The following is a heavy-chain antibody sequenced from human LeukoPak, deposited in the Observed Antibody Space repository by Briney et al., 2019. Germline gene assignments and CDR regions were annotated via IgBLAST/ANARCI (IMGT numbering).Heavy chain of an antibody. Sequence: GGSLRLSCIASGFTFGNDAMTWVRQAPGKGLEWVSSISGSGGTAYYADSVKARFTISRDNSNNTLYLQRSTLRVDDTAVYYCAKGLHGSAAYGVDYWGQGTLVTVSS. V-gene: IGHV3-23*01. CDR1: GFTFGNDA. CDR2: ISGSGGTA. J-gene: IGHJ4*02. D-gene: IGHD6-25*01. CDR3: AKGLHGSAAYGVDY.